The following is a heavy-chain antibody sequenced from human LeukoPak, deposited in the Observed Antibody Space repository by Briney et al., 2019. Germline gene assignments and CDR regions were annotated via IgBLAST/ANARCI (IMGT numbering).Heavy chain of an antibody. CDR2: IYYSGST. J-gene: IGHJ3*02. V-gene: IGHV4-30-4*01. D-gene: IGHD2-15*01. Sequence: PSETLSLTCTVSGGSISNGDYYWSWIRQPPGKGLEWIGYIYYSGSTYYNPSLKSRVTISVDTSKNQFSLKLSSMTAANTAVYYCAMVVTPMRAFDIWGQGTMVTVSS. CDR1: GGSISNGDYY. CDR3: AMVVTPMRAFDI.